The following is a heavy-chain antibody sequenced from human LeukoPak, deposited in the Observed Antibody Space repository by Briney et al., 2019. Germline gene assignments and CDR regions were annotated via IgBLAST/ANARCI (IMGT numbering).Heavy chain of an antibody. CDR2: MNPNNGNT. D-gene: IGHD1-26*01. J-gene: IGHJ4*02. CDR1: GYTFSSYD. CDR3: TTHFTWGATGGFDY. V-gene: IGHV1-8*01. Sequence: ASVKVSCKASGYTFSSYDINWVRRATGQGLEWMGWMNPNNGNTGYEQKFQGRVTMTRDTSISTAYMELSSLRSEDTAVYYCTTHFTWGATGGFDYWGQGNLVTVSS.